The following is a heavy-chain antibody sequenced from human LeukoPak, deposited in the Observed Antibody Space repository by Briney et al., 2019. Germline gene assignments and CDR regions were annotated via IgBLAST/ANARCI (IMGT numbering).Heavy chain of an antibody. D-gene: IGHD1-26*01. CDR1: GYSFATYW. V-gene: IGHV5-51*01. J-gene: IGHJ4*02. CDR2: IYPGDSDT. Sequence: GESLKISCKGSGYSFATYWIGWVRQMPGKGLEWMGIIYPGDSDTRYSPSFQGQVTISADKSISTAYLQWSSLKASDTAMYYCARSFQVGATPWYFDYWGQGTLVTVSS. CDR3: ARSFQVGATPWYFDY.